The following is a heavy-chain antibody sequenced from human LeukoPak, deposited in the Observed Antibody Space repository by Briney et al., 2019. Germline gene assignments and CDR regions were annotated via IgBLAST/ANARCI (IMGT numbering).Heavy chain of an antibody. CDR3: AKRRGDCSDGQGCGDY. CDR2: ISGSRSYT. V-gene: IGHV3-23*01. D-gene: IGHD2-15*01. J-gene: IGHJ4*02. Sequence: GGSLRLSCAASGFTFSSYAMSWVRQAPEKGLEWVSAISGSRSYTYYADSVKGRFTISRDNSKNTLYLQMNSLRAEDTAVYYCAKRRGDCSDGQGCGDYWGQGTLVTVSS. CDR1: GFTFSSYA.